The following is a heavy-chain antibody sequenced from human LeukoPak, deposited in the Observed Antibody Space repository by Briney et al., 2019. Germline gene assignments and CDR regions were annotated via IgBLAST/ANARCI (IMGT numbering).Heavy chain of an antibody. J-gene: IGHJ3*02. CDR2: ISWNSGSI. Sequence: GGSLRLSCAASGFTFDDYAMHWVRQAPGKGLEWVSGISWNSGSIGYADSVKGRFTISRDNAKNSLYLQMNSLRAEDTALYYCAKGTVAYCGGDCYSDAFDIWGQGTMVTVSS. CDR1: GFTFDDYA. D-gene: IGHD2-21*02. V-gene: IGHV3-9*01. CDR3: AKGTVAYCGGDCYSDAFDI.